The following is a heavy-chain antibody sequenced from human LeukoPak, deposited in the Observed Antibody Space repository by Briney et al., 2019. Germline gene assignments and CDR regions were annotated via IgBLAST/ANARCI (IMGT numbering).Heavy chain of an antibody. CDR3: ARDATRGGDFDY. V-gene: IGHV3-7*01. D-gene: IGHD2-21*01. CDR1: GFTFSSYW. Sequence: GGSLRLSCAASGFTFSSYWMTWVRQAPGKGLEWVANIKQDESEKKYVDSVKGRFTISRDNAQSSMYLQMSSPRVEDTAVYYCARDATRGGDFDYWGQGTLVTVSS. J-gene: IGHJ4*02. CDR2: IKQDESEK.